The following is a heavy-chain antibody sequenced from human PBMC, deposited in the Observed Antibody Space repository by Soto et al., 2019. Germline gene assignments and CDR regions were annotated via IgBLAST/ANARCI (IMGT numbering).Heavy chain of an antibody. Sequence: PSETLSLTCTVSGGSISSYYWSWIRQPPGKGLERIGYIYYSATTNYNPSLKSRVTISVDTSKNQFSLKLTSVTAADTAVYYCARAPKSSSSGGFDYWGQGTLVTVSS. CDR2: IYYSATT. CDR1: GGSISSYY. D-gene: IGHD6-6*01. J-gene: IGHJ4*02. V-gene: IGHV4-59*01. CDR3: ARAPKSSSSGGFDY.